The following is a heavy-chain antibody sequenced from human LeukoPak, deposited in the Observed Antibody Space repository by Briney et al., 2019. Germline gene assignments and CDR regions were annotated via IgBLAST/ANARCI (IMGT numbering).Heavy chain of an antibody. D-gene: IGHD3-22*01. CDR2: INPNSGGT. V-gene: IGHV1-2*02. J-gene: IGHJ3*02. Sequence: ASVKVSCKASGYTFTGYDMHWVRQAPGQGLEWMGWINPNSGGTNYAQKFQGRVTMTRDTSISTAYMELSRLRSDDTAVYYCARRPKTYYYDSSGYDAFDIWGQGTMVTVSS. CDR1: GYTFTGYD. CDR3: ARRPKTYYYDSSGYDAFDI.